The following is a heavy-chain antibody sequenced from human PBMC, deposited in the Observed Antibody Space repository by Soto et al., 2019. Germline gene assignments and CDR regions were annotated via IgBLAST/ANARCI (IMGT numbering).Heavy chain of an antibody. V-gene: IGHV3-23*01. J-gene: IGHJ4*02. CDR3: SKDLHSVVVVAATPWDY. Sequence: EVQLLESGGGLVQPGGSLRLSCAASGFTFSSYAMSWVRQAPGKGLEWVSAISGSGGSTYYADSVKGRFTISRDNSKNTLYLQMNSRRAEDTAVYYCSKDLHSVVVVAATPWDYWGQGTLVTVSS. CDR1: GFTFSSYA. CDR2: ISGSGGST. D-gene: IGHD2-15*01.